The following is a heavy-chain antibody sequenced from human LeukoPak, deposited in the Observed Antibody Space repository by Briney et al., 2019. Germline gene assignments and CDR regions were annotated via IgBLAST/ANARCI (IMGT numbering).Heavy chain of an antibody. CDR1: VYTFTSYD. J-gene: IGHJ6*03. CDR2: MNPNRGNT. Sequence: AAVKVSCQASVYTFTSYDINWVGQATGQGREWMGWMNPNRGNTGYAQKFQGRVTITSNTSISTAYMELTSLRSEDTALYYSARGPPYYDVGSGNYYYSMDVWGKGTTVTVSS. D-gene: IGHD3-3*01. CDR3: ARGPPYYDVGSGNYYYSMDV. V-gene: IGHV1-8*03.